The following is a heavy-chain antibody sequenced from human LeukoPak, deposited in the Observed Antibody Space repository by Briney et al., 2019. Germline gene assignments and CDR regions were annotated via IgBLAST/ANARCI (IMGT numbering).Heavy chain of an antibody. CDR2: MNPNSGNT. V-gene: IGHV1-8*01. Sequence: ASVKVSCKASGYTFTSYDISWVRQATGQGPEWMGWMNPNSGNTGYAQKFQGRVTMTRNTSISTAYMELSSLRSEDTAVYYCARGREQLVRDWFDPWGQGTLVTVSS. J-gene: IGHJ5*02. CDR3: ARGREQLVRDWFDP. D-gene: IGHD6-13*01. CDR1: GYTFTSYD.